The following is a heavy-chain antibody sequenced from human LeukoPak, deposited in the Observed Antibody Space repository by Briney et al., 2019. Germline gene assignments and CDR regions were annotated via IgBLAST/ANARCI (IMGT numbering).Heavy chain of an antibody. CDR1: GGSISSGGYY. CDR2: IYYSGST. Sequence: SHTLSLTCTVSGGSISSGGYYWSWIRQHPGKGLEGNGYIYYSGSTYYNPSPKSRVTISVDTSKTQFSLKLSSVTAADTAAYYCARSSTTTHSSSWYFGFDYWGQGTLVTVSS. V-gene: IGHV4-31*03. J-gene: IGHJ4*02. CDR3: ARSSTTTHSSSWYFGFDY. D-gene: IGHD6-13*01.